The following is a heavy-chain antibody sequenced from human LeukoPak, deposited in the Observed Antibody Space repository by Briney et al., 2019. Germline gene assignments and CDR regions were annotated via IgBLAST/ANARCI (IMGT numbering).Heavy chain of an antibody. CDR3: ARSDSYTWFDP. Sequence: ASVKVSCKASGYTFTGYYIHWVRQAPGQGLEWMGWINPNSGGTNYAQKFQGRVTMTRDTSISAVYVELSRLRSDDTAVYYCARSDSYTWFDPWGQGTLVTVSS. V-gene: IGHV1-2*02. CDR1: GYTFTGYY. J-gene: IGHJ5*02. CDR2: INPNSGGT. D-gene: IGHD2-21*01.